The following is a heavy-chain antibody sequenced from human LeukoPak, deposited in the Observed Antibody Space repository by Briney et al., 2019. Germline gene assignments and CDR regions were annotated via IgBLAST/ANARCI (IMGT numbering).Heavy chain of an antibody. CDR1: GFTFSSYG. CDR3: AKGPGYSYAYFDY. Sequence: GGSLRLSCAASGFTFSSYGMHWVRQAPGKGLEWVAVISYDGSNKYYADSVKGRFTISRDNSKNTLYLQMNSLRAEDTAVYYCAKGPGYSYAYFDYWGQGTLVTVSS. V-gene: IGHV3-30*18. CDR2: ISYDGSNK. J-gene: IGHJ4*02. D-gene: IGHD5-18*01.